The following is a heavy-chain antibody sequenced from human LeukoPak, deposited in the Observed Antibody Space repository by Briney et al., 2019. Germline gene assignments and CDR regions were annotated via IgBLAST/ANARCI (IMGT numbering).Heavy chain of an antibody. D-gene: IGHD6-13*01. V-gene: IGHV3-20*01. CDR1: GFTFDDYG. J-gene: IGHJ4*02. Sequence: PGGSLRLSCAASGFTFDDYGMSWVRQVPGKGLEWVSSINWSGESPAYADSVKGRFTISRDNAKNALYLQMNSLRADDTALYHCARDWGAAAGTHFDLWGQGTLVTVSS. CDR3: ARDWGAAAGTHFDL. CDR2: INWSGESP.